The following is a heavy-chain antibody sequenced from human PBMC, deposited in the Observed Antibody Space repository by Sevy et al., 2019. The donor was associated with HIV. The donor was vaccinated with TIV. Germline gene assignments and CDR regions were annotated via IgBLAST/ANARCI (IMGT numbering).Heavy chain of an antibody. CDR2: IYYSGST. CDR3: ARARGEMATIIGDFYFDY. Sequence: SETLSLTCTVSGGSISSYYWSWIRQPPGKGLEWIGYIYYSGSTNYNPSLKSRVTISVDTSKNQFSLKLSSVTAADTAVYYYARARGEMATIIGDFYFDYWGQGTLVTVSS. V-gene: IGHV4-59*01. CDR1: GGSISSYY. J-gene: IGHJ4*02. D-gene: IGHD5-12*01.